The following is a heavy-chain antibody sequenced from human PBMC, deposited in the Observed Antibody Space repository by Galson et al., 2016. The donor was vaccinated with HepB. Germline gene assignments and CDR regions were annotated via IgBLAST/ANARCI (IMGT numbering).Heavy chain of an antibody. V-gene: IGHV5-51*01. CDR2: IYPGASDA. Sequence: QSGAEVKKPGESLKISCKGSGYGFTNHWIGWVRQMPGKGLEWMGIIYPGASDARYSPPFQGQVTISADKSIGTAYLQWSSLRASDTAMYFCARPRGYDNYFDYWGQGTLVTVSS. J-gene: IGHJ4*02. CDR3: ARPRGYDNYFDY. CDR1: GYGFTNHW. D-gene: IGHD5-12*01.